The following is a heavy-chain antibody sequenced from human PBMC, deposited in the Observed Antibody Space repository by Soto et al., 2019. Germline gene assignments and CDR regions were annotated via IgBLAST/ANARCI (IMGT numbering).Heavy chain of an antibody. J-gene: IGHJ3*02. CDR1: GGSISSYY. D-gene: IGHD3-10*01. CDR3: ARVWGGAFDI. V-gene: IGHV4-59*01. CDR2: IYYSGST. Sequence: QVQLQESGPGLVNPSETLSLTCTVSGGSISSYYWSWIRQPPGKGLEWIGYIYYSGSTNYNPSLKSRFTTSVDTSQYNFSLKLSSVSAANTAVYYCARVWGGAFDIWGQGTMVTVSS.